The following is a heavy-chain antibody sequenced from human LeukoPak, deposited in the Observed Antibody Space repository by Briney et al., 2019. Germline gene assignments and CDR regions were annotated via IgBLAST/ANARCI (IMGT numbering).Heavy chain of an antibody. D-gene: IGHD6-13*01. V-gene: IGHV4-39*01. CDR1: GGSISSSSYY. CDR2: IYYSGST. Sequence: PSETLSLTCTVSGGSISSSSYYWGWIRQPPGKGLEWIGSIYYSGSTYYNPSLKSRVTISVDTSKNQFSLKLSSVTAADTAVYYCAGGIAAAGPSFDYWGQGTLVTVSS. CDR3: AGGIAAAGPSFDY. J-gene: IGHJ4*02.